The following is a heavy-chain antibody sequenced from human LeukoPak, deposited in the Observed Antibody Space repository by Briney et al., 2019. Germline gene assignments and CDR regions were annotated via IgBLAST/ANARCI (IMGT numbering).Heavy chain of an antibody. CDR2: ISAYSGNT. J-gene: IGHJ4*02. Sequence: ASVKVSCKASGYTFTSYGFSWVRQAPGQGLEWMGWISAYSGNTNYAQKLQGRVTMTTDTSTSTAYMELRSLRSDDTAVYYCAREDDFWSGFLFDYWGQGTLVTVSS. CDR3: AREDDFWSGFLFDY. V-gene: IGHV1-18*01. D-gene: IGHD3-3*01. CDR1: GYTFTSYG.